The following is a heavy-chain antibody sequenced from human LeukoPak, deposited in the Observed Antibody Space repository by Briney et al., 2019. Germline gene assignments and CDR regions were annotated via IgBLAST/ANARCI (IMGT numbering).Heavy chain of an antibody. D-gene: IGHD1-1*01. J-gene: IGHJ4*02. CDR2: MNPNSGNT. CDR3: ATNWNDGGGGFY. Sequence: ASVKVSCKASGYTFTSYDINWVRQATGQGLEWMGWMNPNSGNTGYAQKFQGRVTMTRNTSISTAYMELSSLRSEDTAVYYCATNWNDGGGGFYWGQGTLVTVSS. V-gene: IGHV1-8*01. CDR1: GYTFTSYD.